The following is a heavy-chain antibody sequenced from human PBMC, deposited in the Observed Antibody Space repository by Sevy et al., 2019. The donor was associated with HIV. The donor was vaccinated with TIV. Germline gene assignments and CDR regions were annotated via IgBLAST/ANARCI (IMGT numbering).Heavy chain of an antibody. CDR2: IIPIFGTA. V-gene: IGHV1-69*13. Sequence: ASVKVSCKASGGTFSSYAISWVRQAPGQGLEWMGGIIPIFGTANYAQKFQGRVTITADESTSTAYMGLSSLRSEDTAVYYCARAETIFGPPGAFDIWGQGTMVTVSS. CDR3: ARAETIFGPPGAFDI. J-gene: IGHJ3*02. D-gene: IGHD3-3*01. CDR1: GGTFSSYA.